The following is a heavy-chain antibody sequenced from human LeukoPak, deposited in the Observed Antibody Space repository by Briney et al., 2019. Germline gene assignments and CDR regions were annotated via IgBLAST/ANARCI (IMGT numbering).Heavy chain of an antibody. CDR3: AREGYCSSTSCYGLNGYYGMDV. Sequence: GGSLRLSCAASGFTFSSYEMNWVRQAPGKGLEWVSYISSSGSTIYYADSVKGRFTISRDNAKNSLYLQMNSLRAEDTAVYYCAREGYCSSTSCYGLNGYYGMDVWGQGTTDTVSS. J-gene: IGHJ6*02. CDR1: GFTFSSYE. V-gene: IGHV3-48*03. D-gene: IGHD2-2*01. CDR2: ISSSGSTI.